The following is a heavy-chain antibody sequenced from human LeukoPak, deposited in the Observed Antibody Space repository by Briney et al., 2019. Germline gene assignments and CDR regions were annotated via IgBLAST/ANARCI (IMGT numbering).Heavy chain of an antibody. D-gene: IGHD2-21*01. CDR3: ARADRLHGGPYLIGP. Sequence: ASVKVSCKTSGYSFTDYYMRWVRQAPGQGLEWMGWINPNSGGTSSAQKFQGRVTMTRDTSITTVYMEVSWLTSDDTAIYYCARADRLHGGPYLIGPWGQGTLVTVSS. J-gene: IGHJ5*02. CDR1: GYSFTDYY. CDR2: INPNSGGT. V-gene: IGHV1-2*02.